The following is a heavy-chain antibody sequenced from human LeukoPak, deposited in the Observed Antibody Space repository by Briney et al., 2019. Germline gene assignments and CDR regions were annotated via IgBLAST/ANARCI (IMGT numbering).Heavy chain of an antibody. CDR2: INHSGST. CDR1: GGSFSGYY. J-gene: IGHJ4*02. Sequence: SETLSLTCAVYGGSFSGYYRSWIRQPPGKGLEWIGEINHSGSTNYNPSLKSRVTISVDTSKNQSSLKLSSVTAADTAVYYCARDPGYYDSSGLIDYWGQGTLVTVSS. CDR3: ARDPGYYDSSGLIDY. D-gene: IGHD3-22*01. V-gene: IGHV4-34*01.